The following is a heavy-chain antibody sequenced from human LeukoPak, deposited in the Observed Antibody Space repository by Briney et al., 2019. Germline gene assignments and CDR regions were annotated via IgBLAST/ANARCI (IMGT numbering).Heavy chain of an antibody. CDR2: ICANDGNT. CDR1: GLTFRNYA. V-gene: IGHV3-23*01. CDR3: AKGSGSSCYSPCDY. Sequence: GGSLRLSCAASGLTFRNYAMSWVRQAPGKGLEWVSVICANDGNTYYADAVKGRFSISRDNSKDTLYLQMDSLRAEDTAVYYCAKGSGSSCYSPCDYWGQGILVTVSS. D-gene: IGHD2-15*01. J-gene: IGHJ4*02.